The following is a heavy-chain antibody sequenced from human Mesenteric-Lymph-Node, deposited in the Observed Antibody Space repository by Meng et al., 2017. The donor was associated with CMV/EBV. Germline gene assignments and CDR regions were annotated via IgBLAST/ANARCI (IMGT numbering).Heavy chain of an antibody. V-gene: IGHV2-5*02. D-gene: IGHD3-10*01. CDR1: FSLKNSGVG. J-gene: IGHJ4*02. Sequence: FSLKNSGVGVGWIRQPPGKALECLALIYWDDDKRYSPSLKSRVTITKDTSQNQVVLIMTNVDPVDTGTYYCARTYYYGSGNSNFDYWGQGTLVTVSS. CDR3: ARTYYYGSGNSNFDY. CDR2: IYWDDDK.